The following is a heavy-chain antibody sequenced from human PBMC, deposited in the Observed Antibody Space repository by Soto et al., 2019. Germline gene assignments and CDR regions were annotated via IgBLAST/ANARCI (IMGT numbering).Heavy chain of an antibody. J-gene: IGHJ4*02. CDR3: ARDRGTSGSYSAYLDY. CDR1: GYTFTSYD. CDR2: INPNSGGT. V-gene: IGHV1-2*04. D-gene: IGHD3-10*01. Sequence: GASVKVSCKASGYTFTSYDINWVRQATGQGLEWMGWINPNSGGTNYAQKFQGWVTITRDTSFSTAYMELSRLRSNDTAFYYCARDRGTSGSYSAYLDYWGKGTLVPVS.